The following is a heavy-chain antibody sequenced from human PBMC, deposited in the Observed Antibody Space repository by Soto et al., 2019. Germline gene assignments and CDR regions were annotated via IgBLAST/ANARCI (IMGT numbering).Heavy chain of an antibody. CDR3: ARGRGNMVATIHAFDI. CDR2: INHSGST. V-gene: IGHV4-34*01. Sequence: SETLSLTCAVYGGSFSGYDWSWIRQPPGKGLEWIGEINHSGSTNYNPSLKSRVTISADTSKNQFSLKLSSVTAADTAVYYCARGRGNMVATIHAFDIWGQGTMVTVSS. CDR1: GGSFSGYD. J-gene: IGHJ3*02. D-gene: IGHD5-12*01.